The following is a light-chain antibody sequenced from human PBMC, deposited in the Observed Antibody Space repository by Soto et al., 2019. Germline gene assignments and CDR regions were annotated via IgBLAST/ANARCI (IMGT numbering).Light chain of an antibody. CDR3: QQYETYSPWT. Sequence: DIHMTQSPSPLSAFVGGRITNTCRSSQIIDTWLAWYQQKPGKAPKLLIYEASSLENGVPSRFSGSGSGTEFTLTISSLQPDDFATYYCQQYETYSPWTFGQGTKVDIK. J-gene: IGKJ1*01. CDR2: EAS. CDR1: QIIDTW. V-gene: IGKV1-5*03.